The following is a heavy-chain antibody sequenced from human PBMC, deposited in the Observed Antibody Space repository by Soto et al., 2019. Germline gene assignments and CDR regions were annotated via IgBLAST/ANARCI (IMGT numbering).Heavy chain of an antibody. D-gene: IGHD6-13*01. CDR1: GGSFSGYY. J-gene: IGHJ2*01. V-gene: IGHV4-34*01. CDR2: INHSGST. CDR3: VRAPRIAATNKRGWYFDL. Sequence: QVQLQQWGAGLLKPSETLSLTCAVYGGSFSGYYWNWIRQPPGKGLEWIGEINHSGSTNYNPSLKSRVTISVDTSKNQFSLKLSSVTAADTAVYYCVRAPRIAATNKRGWYFDLWGRGTLVTVSS.